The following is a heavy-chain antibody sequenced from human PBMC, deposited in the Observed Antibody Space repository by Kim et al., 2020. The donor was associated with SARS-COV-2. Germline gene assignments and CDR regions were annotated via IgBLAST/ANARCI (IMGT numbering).Heavy chain of an antibody. CDR3: ARAFGRFGEILY. CDR1: GFTFSSYA. Sequence: GGSLRLSCAASGFTFSSYAMHWVRQAPGKGLEWVAVISYDGSNKYYADSVKGRFTISRDNSKNTLYLQMNSLRAEDTAVYYCARAFGRFGEILYWGQGTLVTVSS. J-gene: IGHJ4*02. CDR2: ISYDGSNK. V-gene: IGHV3-30*04. D-gene: IGHD3-10*01.